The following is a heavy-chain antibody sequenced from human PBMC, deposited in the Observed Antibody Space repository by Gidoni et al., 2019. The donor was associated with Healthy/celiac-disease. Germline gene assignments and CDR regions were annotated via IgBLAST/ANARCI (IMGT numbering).Heavy chain of an antibody. CDR1: GGTFSSYA. CDR3: ASAATRDAFDI. V-gene: IGHV1-69*01. J-gene: IGHJ3*02. Sequence: QVQLVQSGAAVKKPGSSVTVSCQASGGTFSSYAISWVRQAPGQGLEWMGGIIPIFGTANDAQKFQGRVTITADESTSTAYMELSSLRSEDTAGYYCASAATRDAFDIWGQGTMVTVSS. CDR2: IIPIFGTA. D-gene: IGHD2-15*01.